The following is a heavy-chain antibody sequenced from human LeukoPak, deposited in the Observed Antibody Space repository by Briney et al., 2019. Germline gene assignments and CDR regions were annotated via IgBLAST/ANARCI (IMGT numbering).Heavy chain of an antibody. Sequence: SDTLSLTCTVSGGSISGHYWSWIRQPPGKGLEWIGHIYHSGSTNYNPSLKSRVTISVDTSKNQFSLRLSSMTAADTAVYYCARGWGYFDYWGQGTRVTVSS. CDR1: GGSISGHY. V-gene: IGHV4-59*07. J-gene: IGHJ4*02. CDR2: IYHSGST. D-gene: IGHD6-19*01. CDR3: ARGWGYFDY.